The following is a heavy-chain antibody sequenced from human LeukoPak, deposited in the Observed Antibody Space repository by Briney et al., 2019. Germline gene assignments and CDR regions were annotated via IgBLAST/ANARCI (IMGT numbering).Heavy chain of an antibody. J-gene: IGHJ4*02. CDR2: ISWNSGSI. D-gene: IGHD2-15*01. CDR1: GFNFDDYA. Sequence: GGSLRLSCAASGFNFDDYAMHWVRQAPGKGLEWVSGISWNSGSIGYADSVKGRFTISRDNAKNSLYLQMNSLRAEDTAVYYCAKGKMVAAHFDYWGQGTLVTVSS. CDR3: AKGKMVAAHFDY. V-gene: IGHV3-9*01.